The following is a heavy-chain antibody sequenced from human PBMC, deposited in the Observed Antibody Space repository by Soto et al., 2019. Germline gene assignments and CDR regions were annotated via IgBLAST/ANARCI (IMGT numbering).Heavy chain of an antibody. V-gene: IGHV4-59*08. Sequence: SETLSLTCTVSGGSISSYYWSWIRQPPGKGLEWIGYIYYSGSTNYNPSLKSRVTISVDTSKNQFSLKLSSVTAPDTAVYYCARFQPYGDYDYWGKGTLVTVSS. D-gene: IGHD4-17*01. CDR1: GGSISSYY. CDR2: IYYSGST. J-gene: IGHJ4*02. CDR3: ARFQPYGDYDY.